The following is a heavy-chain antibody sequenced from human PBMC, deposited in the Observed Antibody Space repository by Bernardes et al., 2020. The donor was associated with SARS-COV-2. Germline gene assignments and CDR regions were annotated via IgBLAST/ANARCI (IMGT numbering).Heavy chain of an antibody. CDR1: GFTFKTYG. D-gene: IGHD2-8*02. CDR2: ISSSASYK. J-gene: IGHJ6*02. V-gene: IGHV3-21*06. Sequence: SLSLSCAASGFTFKTYGLNWVRQAPGKGLEWVSSISSSASYKYYADSVKGRFTISRDNAKNSLYLEMTSLRAEDTALYYCARGPYCPGGICTFYGMDVWGQGTPRHRLI. CDR3: ARGPYCPGGICTFYGMDV.